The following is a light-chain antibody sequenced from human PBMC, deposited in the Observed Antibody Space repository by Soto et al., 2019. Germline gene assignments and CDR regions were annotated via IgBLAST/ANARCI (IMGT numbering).Light chain of an antibody. CDR3: LQDYNYPWT. J-gene: IGKJ1*01. CDR1: QGIRND. Sequence: ALQMTQSPSSLSASVGGRVTITCRASQGIRNDLGWYQQKPGEAPKLLIYAASSLQSGVPSRFSGSGSGTDFTLTISSLQPEDFATYYCLQDYNYPWTFGQGTKVEI. V-gene: IGKV1-6*01. CDR2: AAS.